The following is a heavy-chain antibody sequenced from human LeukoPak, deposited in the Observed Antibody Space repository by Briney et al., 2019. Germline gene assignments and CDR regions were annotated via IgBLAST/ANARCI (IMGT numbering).Heavy chain of an antibody. D-gene: IGHD6-6*01. J-gene: IGHJ4*02. V-gene: IGHV3-48*03. CDR2: ISSAGSNM. Sequence: GGSLRLSCAASGFTFRNYEMNWVRQAPGKGLEWISYISSAGSNMYYADFVKGRFTVSRDNAKNSLFLQMNSLRAEDTAVYYCARDTPNYSSSADCWGQGTLVTVSS. CDR3: ARDTPNYSSSADC. CDR1: GFTFRNYE.